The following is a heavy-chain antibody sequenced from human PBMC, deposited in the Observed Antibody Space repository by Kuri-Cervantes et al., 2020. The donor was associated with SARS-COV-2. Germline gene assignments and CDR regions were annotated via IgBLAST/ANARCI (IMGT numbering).Heavy chain of an antibody. CDR2: IWYDGSNK. V-gene: IGHV3-33*01. CDR3: ARDFSSWGEDPDAFDS. Sequence: GGSLRLSCAASGFTFSSYGMHWVRQAPGKGLEWVAVIWYDGSNKYYADSVKGRFTIPRDNSKNTLYLQMNSLRAEDTAVYYCARDFSSWGEDPDAFDSWGQGAMVTVSS. D-gene: IGHD6-19*01. J-gene: IGHJ3*02. CDR1: GFTFSSYG.